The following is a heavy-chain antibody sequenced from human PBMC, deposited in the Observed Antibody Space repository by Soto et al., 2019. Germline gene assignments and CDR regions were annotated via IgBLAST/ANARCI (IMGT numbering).Heavy chain of an antibody. J-gene: IGHJ6*03. CDR3: AREREDIVVVPAAMSGYYYYMDV. CDR1: GGSISSYY. D-gene: IGHD2-2*01. V-gene: IGHV4-59*01. CDR2: IYYSGST. Sequence: SETLSLTCTVSGGSISSYYWSWIRQPPGKGLEWIGYIYYSGSTNYNPSLKSRVTISVDTSKNQFSLKLSSVTAADTAVYYCAREREDIVVVPAAMSGYYYYMDVWGKGTTVTVSS.